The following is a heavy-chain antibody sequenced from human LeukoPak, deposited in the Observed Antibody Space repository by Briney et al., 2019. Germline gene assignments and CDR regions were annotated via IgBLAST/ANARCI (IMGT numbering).Heavy chain of an antibody. D-gene: IGHD5-12*01. Sequence: PGRSLRLSCAASGFTFSSYAMHWVRQAPGKGLEWVAVISYDGSNKYYADSVKGRFTISRDNSKNTPYLQMNSLRAEDTAVYYCAREKYSGYDVDLNWFDPWGQGTLVTVSS. V-gene: IGHV3-30-3*01. CDR2: ISYDGSNK. CDR1: GFTFSSYA. J-gene: IGHJ5*02. CDR3: AREKYSGYDVDLNWFDP.